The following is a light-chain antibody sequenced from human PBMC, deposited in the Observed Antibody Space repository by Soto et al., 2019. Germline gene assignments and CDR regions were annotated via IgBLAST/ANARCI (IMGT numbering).Light chain of an antibody. CDR3: QQSYSTPVT. J-gene: IGKJ1*01. CDR1: QRVSSNY. Sequence: EIVFTQSPATLSLSPGERATLSCRASQRVSSNYLAWYQQKPGQAPRLLMFGASSRATGIPDRFSGSGSGTDFTLTISSLQPEDFATYYCQQSYSTPVTFGQGTKVDI. V-gene: IGKV3D-20*02. CDR2: GAS.